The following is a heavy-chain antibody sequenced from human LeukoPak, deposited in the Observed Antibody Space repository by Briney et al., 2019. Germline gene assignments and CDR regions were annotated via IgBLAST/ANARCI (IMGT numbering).Heavy chain of an antibody. V-gene: IGHV7-4-1*02. CDR2: INTNTGNP. D-gene: IGHD3-10*01. CDR1: GYTFTSYA. Sequence: ASVKVXCXASGYTFTSYAMNWVRQAPGQGLEWMGWINTNTGNPTYAQGFTGRFVFSLDTSVSTAYLQISSLKAEDTAVYYCARDRTNGFVIKEDSLDYWGQGTLVTVSS. J-gene: IGHJ4*02. CDR3: ARDRTNGFVIKEDSLDY.